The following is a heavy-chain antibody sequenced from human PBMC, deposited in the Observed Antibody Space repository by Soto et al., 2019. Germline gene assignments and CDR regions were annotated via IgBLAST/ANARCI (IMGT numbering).Heavy chain of an antibody. CDR1: GLTFSGSV. V-gene: IGHV3-73*01. Sequence: GGSLRLSCAASGLTFSGSVMHWVRQASGKGLEWVGRIRSKANNYATAYAASVKGRFTISRDDSKNTAYLQMNSLKTEDTAVYYCTRYSAYERPYMDVWGKGTTVTVSS. J-gene: IGHJ6*03. D-gene: IGHD5-12*01. CDR2: IRSKANNYAT. CDR3: TRYSAYERPYMDV.